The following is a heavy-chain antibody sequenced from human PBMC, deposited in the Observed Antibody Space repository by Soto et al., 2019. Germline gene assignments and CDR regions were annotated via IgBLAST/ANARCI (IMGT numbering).Heavy chain of an antibody. J-gene: IGHJ4*02. CDR3: ARDNGYSYGYTLDH. D-gene: IGHD5-18*01. CDR2: INAGNGNT. V-gene: IGHV1-3*01. Sequence: GASVKVSCKASGYTFTSYAMHWVRQAPGQRLEWMGWINAGNGNTKYSQKFQGRVTITRDTSASTAYIELSSLRSEDTAVYYCARDNGYSYGYTLDHWGQGTLVTVSS. CDR1: GYTFTSYA.